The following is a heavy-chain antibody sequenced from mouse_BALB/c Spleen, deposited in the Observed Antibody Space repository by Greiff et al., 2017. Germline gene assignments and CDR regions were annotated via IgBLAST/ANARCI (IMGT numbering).Heavy chain of an antibody. CDR3: ARSYYRYDESLYYAMDY. CDR2: ISYSGST. J-gene: IGHJ4*01. Sequence: EVQLVESGPGLVKPSQSLSLTCTVTGYSITSDYAWNWIRQFPGNKLEWMGYISYSGSTSYNPTPKSRISITRDTSKNQFFLQLNSVTTEDTATYYCARSYYRYDESLYYAMDYWGQGTSVTVSS. D-gene: IGHD2-14*01. V-gene: IGHV3-2*02. CDR1: GYSITSDYA.